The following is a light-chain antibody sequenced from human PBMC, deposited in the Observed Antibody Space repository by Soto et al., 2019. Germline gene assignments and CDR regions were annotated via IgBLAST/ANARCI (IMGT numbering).Light chain of an antibody. Sequence: QSVLTQPPSASGTPGQRVTISCSGSRSNIGSNTINWHQQLPGTAPKLLIYSNNQRPSGVPARFSVSKSGTSASLAMSGLQSEDEADYYCATWDDSRNGWVFGGGTKLTVL. J-gene: IGLJ2*01. CDR3: ATWDDSRNGWV. CDR1: RSNIGSNT. V-gene: IGLV1-44*01. CDR2: SNN.